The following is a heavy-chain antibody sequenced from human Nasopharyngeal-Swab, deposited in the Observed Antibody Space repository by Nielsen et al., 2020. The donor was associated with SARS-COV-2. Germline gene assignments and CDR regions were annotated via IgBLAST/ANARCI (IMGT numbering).Heavy chain of an antibody. CDR1: GFTFKNYA. D-gene: IGHD3-22*01. V-gene: IGHV3-23*01. Sequence: GGSLRLSCVASGFTFKNYAMSWVRQAPGKGLERVSGISGTGTTTYYADSVKGRFTISRDNSKNTLYLQINNLRAEDTAVYFCAKDADPVYITMIIGYDYWGQGTLVTVS. CDR2: ISGTGTTT. CDR3: AKDADPVYITMIIGYDY. J-gene: IGHJ4*02.